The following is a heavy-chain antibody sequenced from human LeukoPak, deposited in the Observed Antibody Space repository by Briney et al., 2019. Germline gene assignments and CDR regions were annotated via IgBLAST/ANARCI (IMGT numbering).Heavy chain of an antibody. Sequence: PGGSLRLSCAASGFTFSTYSMNWVRQAPGKGLEWVSSITSSNSYIHYADSVKGRFTISRDNAKNSLYLQMNSLRAEDTAVYYCTREDHSNYNYWGQGTLVTVSS. CDR1: GFTFSTYS. D-gene: IGHD4-11*01. V-gene: IGHV3-21*01. J-gene: IGHJ4*02. CDR3: TREDHSNYNY. CDR2: ITSSNSYI.